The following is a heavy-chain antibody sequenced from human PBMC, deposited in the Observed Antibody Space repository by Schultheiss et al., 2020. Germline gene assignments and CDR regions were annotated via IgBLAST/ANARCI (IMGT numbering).Heavy chain of an antibody. CDR3: AREAVITFGGVIG. J-gene: IGHJ4*02. Sequence: GGSMRLSCAASGFTFSSYSMNWVRQAPGKGLEWVSSISSSSSYIYYADSVKGRFTISRDNAKNSLYLQMNSLRAEDTAVYYCAREAVITFGGVIGWGQGTLVTGSS. CDR2: ISSSSSYI. D-gene: IGHD3-16*02. CDR1: GFTFSSYS. V-gene: IGHV3-21*01.